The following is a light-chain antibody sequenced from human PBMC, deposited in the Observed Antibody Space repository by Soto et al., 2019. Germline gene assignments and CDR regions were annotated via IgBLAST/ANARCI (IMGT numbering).Light chain of an antibody. V-gene: IGLV2-14*01. Sequence: QSALTQPASVSGSPGQSITISCTGTSSDVGGYNYVSCYQQHPGKAPQLMIHDVSNRPSGVSNRFSGSKSGNTASLTNSGLQAEDEADYYCSSYTSSSTPVFGGGTKLTVL. CDR2: DVS. CDR1: SSDVGGYNY. J-gene: IGLJ2*01. CDR3: SSYTSSSTPV.